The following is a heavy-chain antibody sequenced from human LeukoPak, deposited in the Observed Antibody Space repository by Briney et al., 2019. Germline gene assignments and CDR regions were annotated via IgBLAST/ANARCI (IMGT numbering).Heavy chain of an antibody. Sequence: ASVKVSCKASGYTFSSYGIIWVRQAPGQGPEWMGWINPNSGATNCAQKFQGRVTMTRDTSISTAYMDLSRPTSDDTAIYYCAREGDVVADVNWFDPWGQGTLVTVSS. J-gene: IGHJ5*02. V-gene: IGHV1-2*02. D-gene: IGHD2-2*01. CDR3: AREGDVVADVNWFDP. CDR1: GYTFSSYG. CDR2: INPNSGAT.